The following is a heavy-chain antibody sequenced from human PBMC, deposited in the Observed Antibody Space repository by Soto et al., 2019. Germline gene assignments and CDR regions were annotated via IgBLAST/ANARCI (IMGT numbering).Heavy chain of an antibody. CDR2: ISGSGGST. J-gene: IGHJ4*02. CDR3: AKDHHDYGHYFPELDY. Sequence: GGSLRLSCAASGFTFSSYAMSWVRRAPGKGLEWVSAISGSGGSTYYADSVKGRFTISRDNSKNTLYLQMNSLSAADKAIYYCAKDHHDYGHYFPELDYWGQGTLVTVSS. CDR1: GFTFSSYA. V-gene: IGHV3-23*01. D-gene: IGHD4-17*01.